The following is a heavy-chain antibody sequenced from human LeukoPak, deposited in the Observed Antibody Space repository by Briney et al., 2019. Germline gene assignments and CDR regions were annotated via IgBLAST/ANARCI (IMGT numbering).Heavy chain of an antibody. CDR2: IANDGRDK. V-gene: IGHV3-30*18. D-gene: IGHD6-13*01. CDR1: GFTFSNYG. Sequence: GGSLRLSCAASGFTFSNYGMHWVRQAPGKGLEWVGVIANDGRDKRYADSVKGRFTISRDNSKNTVYLQMNSLRAEDTAVYYCAKDLNVAAAGYYFDYWDQGTLVTVSS. CDR3: AKDLNVAAAGYYFDY. J-gene: IGHJ4*02.